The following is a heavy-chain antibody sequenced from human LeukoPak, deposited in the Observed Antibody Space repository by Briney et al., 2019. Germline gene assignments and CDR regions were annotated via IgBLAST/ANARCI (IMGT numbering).Heavy chain of an antibody. CDR1: GGSISSYY. CDR2: IYYSGST. Sequence: TASETLSLTCTVSGGSISSYYWSWIRQPPGKGLEWIGYIYYSGSTNYNPSLKSRVTISVDTSKNQFSLKLSSVTAADTAVYYCARQRGKIAVASDYWGQGTLVTVSS. V-gene: IGHV4-59*08. J-gene: IGHJ4*02. CDR3: ARQRGKIAVASDY. D-gene: IGHD6-19*01.